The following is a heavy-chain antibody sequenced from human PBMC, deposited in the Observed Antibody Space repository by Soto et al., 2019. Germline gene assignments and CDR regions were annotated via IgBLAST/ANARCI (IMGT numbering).Heavy chain of an antibody. J-gene: IGHJ6*02. V-gene: IGHV3-73*01. CDR1: GFTFSGSA. Sequence: GGSLRLSCAASGFTFSGSAMHWVRQASGKGLEWVGRIRSKANSYATAYAASVKGRFTISRDDSKNTAYLQMNSLKTEDTAVYYCTRGAQEMATIFGRPHLYYYGMDVWGQGTTVTVSS. CDR2: IRSKANSYAT. D-gene: IGHD3-3*01. CDR3: TRGAQEMATIFGRPHLYYYGMDV.